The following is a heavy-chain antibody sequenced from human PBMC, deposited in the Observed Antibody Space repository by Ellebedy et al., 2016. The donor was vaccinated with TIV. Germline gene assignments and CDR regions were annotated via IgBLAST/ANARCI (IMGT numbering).Heavy chain of an antibody. CDR3: AKDNWAQGAAIDGFDI. CDR1: GFTFSSYW. V-gene: IGHV3-7*03. CDR2: IQQDGSEK. J-gene: IGHJ3*02. Sequence: PGGSLRLSCAASGFTFSSYWMSWVRQAPGKGLEWVANIQQDGSEKNYVASVRGRFTISRDNAMKSVYLEMNTLRADDTAVYYCAKDNWAQGAAIDGFDIWGQGTMVTV. D-gene: IGHD7-27*01.